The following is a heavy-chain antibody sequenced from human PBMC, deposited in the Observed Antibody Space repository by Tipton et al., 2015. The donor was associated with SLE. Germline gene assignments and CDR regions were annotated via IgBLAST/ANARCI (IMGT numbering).Heavy chain of an antibody. D-gene: IGHD2/OR15-2a*01. J-gene: IGHJ4*02. V-gene: IGHV4-61*05. Sequence: TLSLTCTVSGGSIRRSFYYWGWIRQPPGKGLEWIGYIHHSGSTSYSPSLRSRVTISVDTSKNRLSLKVNSVTAADTAVYFCARLGSTTYLTLDGFYFDYWGQGTRVTVSS. CDR2: IHHSGST. CDR1: GGSIRRSFYY. CDR3: ARLGSTTYLTLDGFYFDY.